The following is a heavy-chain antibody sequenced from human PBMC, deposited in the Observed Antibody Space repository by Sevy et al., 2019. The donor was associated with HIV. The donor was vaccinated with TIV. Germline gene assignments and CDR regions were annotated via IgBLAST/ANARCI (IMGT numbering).Heavy chain of an antibody. Sequence: GGSLRLSCAASGFTFSKYSMSWVRQAPGKGLEWVSTLSFGCGRINYADSVKGRLTISRDDSKNTLYLQMNSLRADDTAVYYCAREGCTKPHDYWGQGTLVTVSS. CDR2: LSFGCGRI. V-gene: IGHV3-23*01. D-gene: IGHD2-8*01. CDR3: AREGCTKPHDY. J-gene: IGHJ4*02. CDR1: GFTFSKYS.